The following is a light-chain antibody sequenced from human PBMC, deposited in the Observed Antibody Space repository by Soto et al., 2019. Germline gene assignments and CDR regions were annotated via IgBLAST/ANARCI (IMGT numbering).Light chain of an antibody. Sequence: QSALTQPPSASGTPGQRVTISCSGSSSNIGSNYVYWYQQLPGTAPKLLIYRNNQRPSGVPDRFSVSKSGTSASLAISGLRSDDEADYYCAAWDDSLSGLYVCGTGTKVTVL. CDR3: AAWDDSLSGLYV. CDR2: RNN. CDR1: SSNIGSNY. V-gene: IGLV1-47*01. J-gene: IGLJ1*01.